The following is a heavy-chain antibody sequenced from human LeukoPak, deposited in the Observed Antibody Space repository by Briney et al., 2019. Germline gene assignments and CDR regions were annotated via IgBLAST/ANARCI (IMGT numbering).Heavy chain of an antibody. J-gene: IGHJ4*02. V-gene: IGHV4-30-4*08. CDR1: GGSISSGDYY. CDR3: ARSPSYYDSSGFHYYFDY. Sequence: SQXXSLTCTVSGGSISSGDYYWSWIRQPPGKGLEWIGYIYYSGSTLSSPSLRSRVTISVETSKSQFSLKLSSVTAADTAVYYCARSPSYYDSSGFHYYFDYWGQGTLVTVSS. CDR2: IYYSGST. D-gene: IGHD3-22*01.